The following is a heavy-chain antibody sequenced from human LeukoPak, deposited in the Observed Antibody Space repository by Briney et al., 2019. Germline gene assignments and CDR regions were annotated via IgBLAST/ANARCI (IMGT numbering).Heavy chain of an antibody. J-gene: IGHJ4*02. D-gene: IGHD2-2*02. V-gene: IGHV1-18*01. CDR1: GYTFTRYG. CDR2: ISAYNGNT. Sequence: ASVKVSCKASGYTFTRYGISWVRQAPGQGLQWKGRISAYNGNTNYAQKLQGRVTMTTDTSTSTAYMELRSLRSDDTAVYYCARAGDYSSTSCYSNEYWGQGTLVTVSS. CDR3: ARAGDYSSTSCYSNEY.